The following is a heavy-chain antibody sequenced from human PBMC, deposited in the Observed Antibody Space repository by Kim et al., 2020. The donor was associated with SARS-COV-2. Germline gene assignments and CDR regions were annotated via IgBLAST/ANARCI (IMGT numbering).Heavy chain of an antibody. D-gene: IGHD6-13*01. J-gene: IGHJ6*02. CDR3: ASGIANPPGDYYYYAMDV. CDR1: GYTFTGYY. V-gene: IGHV1-2*02. CDR2: IYPNIGDT. Sequence: ASVKVSCKASGYTFTGYYIHWVRQAPGHGLEWMGWIYPNIGDTKYAQKFQGRVTMTRDMSISTAYMELSSLTSDDTAVYYCASGIANPPGDYYYYAMDVWGQGTTVTVSS.